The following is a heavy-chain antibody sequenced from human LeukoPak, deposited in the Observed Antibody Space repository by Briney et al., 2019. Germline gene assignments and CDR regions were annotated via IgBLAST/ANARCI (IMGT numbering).Heavy chain of an antibody. CDR1: GFTFSSYV. V-gene: IGHV3-21*01. D-gene: IGHD3-10*01. J-gene: IGHJ4*02. Sequence: GGSLRLSCAASGFTFSSYVMNWVRQAPGKGLEWVSSISSSSSYIYYADSVKGRFTISRDNAKNSLYLQMNSLRAEDTAVYYCARVLLWFGESSYFDYWGQGTLVTVSS. CDR3: ARVLLWFGESSYFDY. CDR2: ISSSSSYI.